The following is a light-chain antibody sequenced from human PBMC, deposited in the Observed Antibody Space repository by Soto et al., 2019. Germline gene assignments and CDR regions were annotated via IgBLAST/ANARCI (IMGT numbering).Light chain of an antibody. V-gene: IGKV3-20*01. CDR1: QSVSSTY. CDR2: SSS. J-gene: IGKJ1*01. CDR3: QQYRTSPPTWT. Sequence: VLTQSPGTLSLSPGDRATLSCRASQSVSSTYLAWYQQRPGQAPRLLIYSSSSRASGIPDRFSGSGSGTDFTLTISRLEPEDFAVYYCQQYRTSPPTWTFGQGIKVEIK.